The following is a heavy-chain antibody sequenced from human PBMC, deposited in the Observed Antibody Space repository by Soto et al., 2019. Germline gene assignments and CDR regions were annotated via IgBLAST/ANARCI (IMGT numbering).Heavy chain of an antibody. CDR2: ISRSGSTI. V-gene: IGHV3-48*03. CDR1: GFTFGTYE. Sequence: EVQLVESGGGLVQPGGSLRLSCAASGFTFGTYEMNWVRQAPGKGLEWVSYISRSGSTIYYADSVKGRFTISGDNAKNTHYLQLNSLRAEDTAVYYCARDPSLSSSAYLSYYYGMDVWGQGTTVTVSS. D-gene: IGHD6-6*01. J-gene: IGHJ6*02. CDR3: ARDPSLSSSAYLSYYYGMDV.